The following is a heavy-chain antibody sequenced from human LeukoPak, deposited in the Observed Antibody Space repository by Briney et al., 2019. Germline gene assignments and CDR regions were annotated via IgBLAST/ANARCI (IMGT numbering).Heavy chain of an antibody. Sequence: PGGSLRLSCAASGFTFSSYGMHWVRQAPGKGLEWVAVISYDGSNEYYANSVKGRFTISRDNSKNTLYLQMNSLRAEDTAVYYCAKRGDCSGGSCYYFDSWGQGTLVTVSS. J-gene: IGHJ4*02. CDR2: ISYDGSNE. CDR1: GFTFSSYG. CDR3: AKRGDCSGGSCYYFDS. D-gene: IGHD2-15*01. V-gene: IGHV3-30*18.